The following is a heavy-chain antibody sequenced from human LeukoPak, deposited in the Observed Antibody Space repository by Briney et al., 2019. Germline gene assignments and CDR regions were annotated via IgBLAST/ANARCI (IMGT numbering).Heavy chain of an antibody. CDR1: GFTFSSYA. D-gene: IGHD3-22*01. Sequence: GGSLRLSCAASGFTFSSYAMSWVRQAPGKGLEWVSYISSSGSTIYYADSVKGRFTISRDNAKNSLYLQMNSLRAEDTAVYYCARTGLLPYFDYWGQGTLVTVSS. V-gene: IGHV3-48*04. CDR3: ARTGLLPYFDY. CDR2: ISSSGSTI. J-gene: IGHJ4*02.